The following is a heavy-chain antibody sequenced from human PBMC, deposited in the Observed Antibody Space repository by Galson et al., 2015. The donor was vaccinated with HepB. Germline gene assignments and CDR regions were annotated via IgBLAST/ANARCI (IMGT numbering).Heavy chain of an antibody. J-gene: IGHJ6*02. Sequence: SVKVSCKASGYTFTSYHMHWVRQAPGQGLEWMGIINPSGGSTSYAQKLQGRVTMTRDTSTSTVYMELSSLRSEDTAVYYCAREFGHYYYGMDVWGQGTTVTVSS. D-gene: IGHD3-16*01. CDR3: AREFGHYYYGMDV. CDR2: INPSGGST. V-gene: IGHV1-46*04. CDR1: GYTFTSYH.